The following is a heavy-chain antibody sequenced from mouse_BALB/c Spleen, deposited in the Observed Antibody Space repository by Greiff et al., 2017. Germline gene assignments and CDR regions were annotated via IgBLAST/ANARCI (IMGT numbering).Heavy chain of an antibody. CDR3: ARDRGTTATFAY. J-gene: IGHJ3*01. V-gene: IGHV3-6*02. CDR1: GYSITSGYY. CDR2: ISYDGSN. Sequence: EVKLQESGPGLVKPSQSLSLTCSVTGYSITSGYYWNWIRQFPGNKLEWMGYISYDGSNNYNPSLKNRISITRDISKNQFFVKLNSVTTEDTATYYCARDRGTTATFAYWGQGTLVTVSA. D-gene: IGHD1-2*01.